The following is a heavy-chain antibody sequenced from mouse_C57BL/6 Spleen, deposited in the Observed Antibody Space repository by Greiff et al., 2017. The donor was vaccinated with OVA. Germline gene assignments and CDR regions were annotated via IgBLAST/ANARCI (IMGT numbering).Heavy chain of an antibody. CDR2: IYPGSGNT. V-gene: IGHV1-76*01. J-gene: IGHJ2*01. Sequence: QVQLKQSGAELVRPGASVKLSCKASGYTFTDYYINWVKQRPGQGLEWIARIYPGSGNTYYNEKFKGKATLTAEKSSSTAYMQLSSLTSEDSAVYFCAKITLYDGYYSDYWGQGTTLTVSS. CDR3: AKITLYDGYYSDY. D-gene: IGHD2-3*01. CDR1: GYTFTDYY.